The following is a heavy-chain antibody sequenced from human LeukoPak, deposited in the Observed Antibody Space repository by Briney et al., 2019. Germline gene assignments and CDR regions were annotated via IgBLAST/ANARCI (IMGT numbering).Heavy chain of an antibody. CDR1: GFTVSSNY. V-gene: IGHV3-7*01. Sequence: GGSLRLSCAASGFTVSSNYMSWVRQAPGKGLEWVANIKQDGSEKYYVDSVKGRFTISRDNAKNSLYLQMNSLRAEDTAAYYCARANTYYDFWSGYYTLDYWGQGTLVTVSS. CDR3: ARANTYYDFWSGYYTLDY. D-gene: IGHD3-3*01. CDR2: IKQDGSEK. J-gene: IGHJ4*02.